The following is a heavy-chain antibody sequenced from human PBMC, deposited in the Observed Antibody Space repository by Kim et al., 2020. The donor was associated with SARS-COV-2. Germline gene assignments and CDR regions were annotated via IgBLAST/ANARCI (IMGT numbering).Heavy chain of an antibody. V-gene: IGHV1-18*01. CDR2: INTYTGTT. Sequence: ASVKVSCKASGYTFSDYKYGVAWVRQAPGEGFEWLGWINTYTGTTSYAQKLQGRVTLTTDTSTTTVHMELRSLRSDDTAVYYCAREGVAPFEYWGQGTLV. CDR1: GYTFSDYKYG. D-gene: IGHD2-8*01. J-gene: IGHJ4*02. CDR3: AREGVAPFEY.